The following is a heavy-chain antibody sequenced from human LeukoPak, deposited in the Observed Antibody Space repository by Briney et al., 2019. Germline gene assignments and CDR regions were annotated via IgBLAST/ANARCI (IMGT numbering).Heavy chain of an antibody. CDR3: ARLPIVVVPAGLGPYYYYGMDV. V-gene: IGHV4-34*01. CDR2: INHSGST. D-gene: IGHD2-2*01. Sequence: SETLSLTCAVYGGSFSGYYWSWIRQPPGKGLEWIGEINHSGSTNYNPSLKSRVTISVDTSKNQFSLKLSSVTAADTAVYYCARLPIVVVPAGLGPYYYYGMDVWGQGTTVTVSS. CDR1: GGSFSGYY. J-gene: IGHJ6*02.